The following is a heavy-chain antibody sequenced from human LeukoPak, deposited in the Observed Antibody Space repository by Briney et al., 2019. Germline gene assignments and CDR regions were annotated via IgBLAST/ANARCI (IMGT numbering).Heavy chain of an antibody. D-gene: IGHD2-15*01. CDR2: IFPSGGEI. CDR1: GFTFSTFA. Sequence: GGSLRLSCAASGFTFSTFAMIWVRQPPGKGLEWVSSIFPSGGEIHYADSVRGRFTISRDNSKNTLYLQMNSLRTEDTAMYYCANGYCSAGSCCPFDYWGQGALITVSP. V-gene: IGHV3-23*01. CDR3: ANGYCSAGSCCPFDY. J-gene: IGHJ4*02.